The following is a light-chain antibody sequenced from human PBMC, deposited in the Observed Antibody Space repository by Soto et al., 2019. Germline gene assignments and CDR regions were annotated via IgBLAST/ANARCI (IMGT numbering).Light chain of an antibody. V-gene: IGLV2-8*01. Sequence: QSVLTRPPSASGSPGQSVTISCTGTSSDVGGYNYVSWYQQHPGKAPKLMIYEVSERPSGVPDRFSGSKSGNTASLTVSGLQAEDEADYYCSSYAGSNNYVFGTGTKVTVL. CDR1: SSDVGGYNY. J-gene: IGLJ1*01. CDR2: EVS. CDR3: SSYAGSNNYV.